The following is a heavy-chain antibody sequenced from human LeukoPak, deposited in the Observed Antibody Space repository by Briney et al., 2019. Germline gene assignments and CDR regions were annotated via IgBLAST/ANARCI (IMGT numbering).Heavy chain of an antibody. Sequence: ASVKVSCKASGYTFTSYYMHWVRQAPGQGLEWMGIVNPSGGSTSYAQKFQGRVTMTRDTSTSTVYMELSSLRSEDTAVYYCASSSSPYYMDVWGKGTTVTVSS. CDR1: GYTFTSYY. CDR3: ASSSSPYYMDV. D-gene: IGHD6-6*01. J-gene: IGHJ6*03. V-gene: IGHV1-46*01. CDR2: VNPSGGST.